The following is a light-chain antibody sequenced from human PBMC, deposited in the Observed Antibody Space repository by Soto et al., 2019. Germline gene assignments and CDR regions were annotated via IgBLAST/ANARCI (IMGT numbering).Light chain of an antibody. CDR2: WAS. J-gene: IGKJ1*01. CDR3: QQYYSIPRT. Sequence: DIVMTQSPDSLAVSLGERATLNCKSNHILLDSSNNKDYLTWYQQKPGQPPKLIIYWASTREFGVPDRFSGSGSGTDFTLTISSLQAEDVAVYYCQQYYSIPRTFGHGTKVDIK. V-gene: IGKV4-1*01. CDR1: HILLDSSNNKDY.